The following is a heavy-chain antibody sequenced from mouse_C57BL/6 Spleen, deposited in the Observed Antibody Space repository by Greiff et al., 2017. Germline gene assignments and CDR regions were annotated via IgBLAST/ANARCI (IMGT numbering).Heavy chain of an antibody. CDR1: GYTFTGYW. CDR2: ILPGSGST. V-gene: IGHV1-9*01. D-gene: IGHD2-1*01. CDR3: ARGGIYDGNSAWFAY. Sequence: LMESGAELMKPGASVKLSCKATGYTFTGYWIEWVKQRPGHGLEWIGEILPGSGSTNYNEKFKGKATFTADTSSNTAYMQLSSLTTEDSAIYYCARGGIYDGNSAWFAYWGQGTLVTVSA. J-gene: IGHJ3*01.